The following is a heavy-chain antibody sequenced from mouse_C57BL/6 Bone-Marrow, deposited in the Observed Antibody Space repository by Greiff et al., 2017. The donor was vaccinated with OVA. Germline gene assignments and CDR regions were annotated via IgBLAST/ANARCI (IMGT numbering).Heavy chain of an antibody. Sequence: EVKVEESGGGLVKPGGSLKLSCAASGFTFSSYAMSWVRQTPEKRLEWVATISDGGSYTYYPDNVKGRFTISRDNAKSNLYLQMSHLKSEDTAMYYCARDDYGSSFYYAMDYWGQGTSVTVSS. CDR2: ISDGGSYT. V-gene: IGHV5-4*01. CDR3: ARDDYGSSFYYAMDY. J-gene: IGHJ4*01. CDR1: GFTFSSYA. D-gene: IGHD1-1*01.